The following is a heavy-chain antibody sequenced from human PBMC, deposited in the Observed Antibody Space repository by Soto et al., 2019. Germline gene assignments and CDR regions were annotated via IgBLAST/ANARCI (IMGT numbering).Heavy chain of an antibody. Sequence: AAVYVSCYSAGYSFTCFAIYLERQAPGQRLEWMGLINAGNGSTKYSQKFQGRVTITSDTSASTAYMELSSRRSEDTAVYYCARAHYGDYGYGMDVWGQGTTVTVSS. CDR2: INAGNGST. J-gene: IGHJ6*02. V-gene: IGHV1-3*01. CDR3: ARAHYGDYGYGMDV. D-gene: IGHD4-17*01. CDR1: GYSFTCFA.